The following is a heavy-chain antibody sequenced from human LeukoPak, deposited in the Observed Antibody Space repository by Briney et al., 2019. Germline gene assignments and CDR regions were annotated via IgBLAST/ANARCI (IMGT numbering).Heavy chain of an antibody. V-gene: IGHV3-53*01. J-gene: IGHJ4*02. CDR3: AREFPPTPYFDY. CDR2: IYSGGST. CDR1: GFTVSSNY. D-gene: IGHD2-15*01. Sequence: GGSLRLSCAASGFTVSSNYMTWVRQAPGKGLEWVSVIYSGGSTYYADSVKGRFTISRDNSKNTLYLQMNSLRAEDTAVYYCAREFPPTPYFDYWGQGTLVTVSS.